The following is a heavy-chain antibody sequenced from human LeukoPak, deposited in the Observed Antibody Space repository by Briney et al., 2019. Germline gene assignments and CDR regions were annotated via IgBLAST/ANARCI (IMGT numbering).Heavy chain of an antibody. D-gene: IGHD6-6*01. J-gene: IGHJ3*02. CDR2: IYYSGST. CDR3: ARRGRAARPNYAFDI. Sequence: PSETLSLTCTVSGGSISSYYWSWIRQPPGKGLEWIGYIYYSGSTNYNPSLKSRVTISVDTSKNQFSLKLSSVTAADTAVYYCARRGRAARPNYAFDIWGQGTMVTVSS. CDR1: GGSISSYY. V-gene: IGHV4-59*08.